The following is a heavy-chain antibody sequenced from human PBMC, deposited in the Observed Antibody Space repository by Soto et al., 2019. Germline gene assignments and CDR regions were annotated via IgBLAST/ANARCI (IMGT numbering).Heavy chain of an antibody. V-gene: IGHV3-48*03. Sequence: PGGSLRLSCAASGFTFSSYEMNWVRQAPGKGLEWVSYISSSGSTIYYADSVKGRFTISRDNAKNSLYLQMNSLRAEDTAVYYCATGAGLHLWLDALDIWGPGTMVTVSS. CDR3: ATGAGLHLWLDALDI. J-gene: IGHJ3*02. D-gene: IGHD3-10*01. CDR1: GFTFSSYE. CDR2: ISSSGSTI.